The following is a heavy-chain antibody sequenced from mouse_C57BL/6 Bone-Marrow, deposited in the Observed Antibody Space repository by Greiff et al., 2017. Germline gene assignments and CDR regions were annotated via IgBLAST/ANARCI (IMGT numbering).Heavy chain of an antibody. V-gene: IGHV5-6*01. D-gene: IGHD1-1*02. CDR3: ARHLWPDY. J-gene: IGHJ2*01. CDR1: GFTFSSYG. Sequence: EVMLVESGGDLVMPGGSLKLSCAASGFTFSSYGMSWVRQTPDKRLEWVATISSGGSYTYYPDSVKGRFTISRDNAKNTLYLQMSSLKAEDTAMYYCARHLWPDYWGQGTTLTVSS. CDR2: ISSGGSYT.